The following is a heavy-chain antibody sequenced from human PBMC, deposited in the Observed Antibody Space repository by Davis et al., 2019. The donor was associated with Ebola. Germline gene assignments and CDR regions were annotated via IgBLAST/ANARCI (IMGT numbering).Heavy chain of an antibody. Sequence: GGSLRLSCVASGFTFTTSTMHWVRQAPGKGLEWVSGITWNSDNIAYADSVKGRFTISRDNAKNSLYMQMNGLRPEDTALYYCAKDMDDFIWGSYLSYWGQGTLVTVSS. J-gene: IGHJ4*02. CDR1: GFTFTTST. CDR3: AKDMDDFIWGSYLSY. CDR2: ITWNSDNI. V-gene: IGHV3-9*01. D-gene: IGHD3-16*02.